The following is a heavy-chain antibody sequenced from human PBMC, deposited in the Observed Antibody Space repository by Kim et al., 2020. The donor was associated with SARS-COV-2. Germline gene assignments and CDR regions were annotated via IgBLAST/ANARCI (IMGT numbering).Heavy chain of an antibody. CDR3: ATLGSDAFDI. J-gene: IGHJ3*02. Sequence: YPESVDGRITTSRENARNSLYLQMNSLRAEDSALYYCATLGSDAFDIWGQGTMVTVSS. V-gene: IGHV3-21*01. D-gene: IGHD7-27*01.